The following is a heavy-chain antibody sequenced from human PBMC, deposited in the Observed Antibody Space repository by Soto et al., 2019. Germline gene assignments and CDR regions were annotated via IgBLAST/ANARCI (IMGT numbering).Heavy chain of an antibody. J-gene: IGHJ6*02. D-gene: IGHD2-21*02. CDR1: GFTFSSYA. V-gene: IGHV3-30-3*01. Sequence: PGGSLRLSCAASGFTFSSYAMHWVRQAPGKGLEGVAVISYDGSNKYYADSVKGRFTISRDNSKNTLYLQMNSLRAEDTAVYYCAREYSWVVTAVYYYYYGMDVWGQGTTVTVSS. CDR2: ISYDGSNK. CDR3: AREYSWVVTAVYYYYYGMDV.